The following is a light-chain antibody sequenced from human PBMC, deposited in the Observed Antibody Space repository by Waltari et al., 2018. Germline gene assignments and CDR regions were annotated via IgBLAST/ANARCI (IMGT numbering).Light chain of an antibody. V-gene: IGKV4-1*01. CDR3: HQYFNTPFT. J-gene: IGKJ3*01. Sequence: DIVMTQSPDSLAVSLGERATLNCRSSRSVLYNSNNNNYLAWYQQKPGQPPKLLIYWASTREFGVPDRFNGSGSGTDFTLTISSLQAEDVAVYYCHQYFNTPFTFGPGTKVDIK. CDR2: WAS. CDR1: RSVLYNSNNNNY.